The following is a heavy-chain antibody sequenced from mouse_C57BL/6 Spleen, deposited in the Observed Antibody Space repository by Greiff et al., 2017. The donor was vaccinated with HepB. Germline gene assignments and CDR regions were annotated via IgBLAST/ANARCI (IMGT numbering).Heavy chain of an antibody. CDR3: ARENDDYDGDPSWCAY. CDR2: IYPRDGST. V-gene: IGHV1-78*01. CDR1: GYTFTDHT. J-gene: IGHJ3*01. Sequence: VQLQQSDAELVKPGASVKISCKVSGYTFTDHTIHWMKQRPEQGLEWIGYIYPRDGSTKYNEKFKGKATLTADKSSSTAYMQLNSLTSEDSAGYFCARENDDYDGDPSWCAYWGQGTLVTVSA. D-gene: IGHD2-4*01.